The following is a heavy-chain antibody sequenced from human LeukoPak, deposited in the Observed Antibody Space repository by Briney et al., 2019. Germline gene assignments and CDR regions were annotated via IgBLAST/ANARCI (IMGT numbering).Heavy chain of an antibody. J-gene: IGHJ4*02. CDR3: ARGRSGGSCRFDY. CDR1: GYTFTGYY. D-gene: IGHD2-15*01. V-gene: IGHV1-2*02. CDR2: INPNSGGT. Sequence: GASVKVSCKASGYTFTGYYMHWVRQAPGQGLEWMGWINPNSGGTNYAQKFQGRVTMTRDTSISTAYMELSRLRSDDTAVYYCARGRSGGSCRFDYWGQGTLVTVSS.